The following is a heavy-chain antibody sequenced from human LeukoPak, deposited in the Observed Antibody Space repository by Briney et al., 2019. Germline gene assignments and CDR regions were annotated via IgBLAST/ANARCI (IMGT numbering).Heavy chain of an antibody. CDR2: MNPNSGNT. D-gene: IGHD3-10*01. Sequence: ASVKVSCKASGYTFTSYDINWVRQATGQGLEWMGWMNPNSGNTGYAQKFQGRVTMTRNTSISTAYMELSSLRSEDTAVYYCARVPATIWFGEPSSPFDPWGQGTLVTVSS. J-gene: IGHJ5*02. CDR3: ARVPATIWFGEPSSPFDP. V-gene: IGHV1-8*01. CDR1: GYTFTSYD.